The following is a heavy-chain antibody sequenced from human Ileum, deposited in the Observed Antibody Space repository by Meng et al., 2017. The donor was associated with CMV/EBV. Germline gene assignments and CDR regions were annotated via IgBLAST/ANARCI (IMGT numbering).Heavy chain of an antibody. Sequence: QVQLQESGPGLGKPSETLSLSCSVSGDSITTGNSYWSWLRQAPWKDMEWIGYIYNSGKTDCNPSLKSRVTISIDTSKNQFSLKLTSVTAADTAVYYCARGRVAQDYWGQGTLVTVFS. CDR2: IYNSGKT. V-gene: IGHV4-30-4*01. J-gene: IGHJ4*02. CDR3: ARGRVAQDY. CDR1: GDSITTGNSY.